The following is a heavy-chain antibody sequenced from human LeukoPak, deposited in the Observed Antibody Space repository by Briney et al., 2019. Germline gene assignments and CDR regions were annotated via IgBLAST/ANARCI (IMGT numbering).Heavy chain of an antibody. V-gene: IGHV4-39*01. CDR3: VRHVSSGWDYYNGLDV. Sequence: SETLSLTCKVSGGSIVSSGFYWGWIRQPPGKGLEWIGSIYYPESTHYNPSLEGRVTISVDTSKYQVSLTLSSVTATDTAVYYCVRHVSSGWDYYNGLDVWGQGTTVTVSS. CDR1: GGSIVSSGFY. CDR2: IYYPEST. J-gene: IGHJ6*02. D-gene: IGHD6-19*01.